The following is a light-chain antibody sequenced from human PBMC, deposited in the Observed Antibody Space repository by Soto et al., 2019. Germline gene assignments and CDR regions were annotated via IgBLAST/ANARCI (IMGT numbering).Light chain of an antibody. CDR3: CSYAGSSTYV. Sequence: QSALTQPASVSGSPGQSITISCTGTSSDVGSYNLVSWYQQHPGKAPKLMIYEGSKRPSGVSNRFSCSKSGNTASLTISGLQAEDEADYYCCSYAGSSTYVFGTGTKVTV. CDR2: EGS. V-gene: IGLV2-23*01. J-gene: IGLJ1*01. CDR1: SSDVGSYNL.